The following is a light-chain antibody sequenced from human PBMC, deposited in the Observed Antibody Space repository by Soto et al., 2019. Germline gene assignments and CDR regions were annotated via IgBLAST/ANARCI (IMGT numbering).Light chain of an antibody. CDR2: WAS. CDR1: QSLLANCNNKNC. J-gene: IGKJ3*01. CDR3: QQYYSTPFT. Sequence: DIVMTQSPDSLAVSLGERATINCKSSQSLLANCNNKNCLAWYQHKPGQPPKMLILWASTRESGVPNRFSGSGSGTDFTLTISGLQAEDVALYYCQQYYSTPFTFGPGTRLDIK. V-gene: IGKV4-1*01.